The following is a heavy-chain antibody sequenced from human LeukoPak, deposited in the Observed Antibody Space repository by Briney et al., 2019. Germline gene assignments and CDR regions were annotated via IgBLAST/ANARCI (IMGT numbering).Heavy chain of an antibody. CDR1: GGTFSSYA. CDR3: ARVGRRDQWELLHIDY. CDR2: INPNSGGT. D-gene: IGHD1-26*01. V-gene: IGHV1-2*02. J-gene: IGHJ4*02. Sequence: GASVKVSCKASGGTFSSYAISWVRQAPGQGLEWMGWINPNSGGTNYAQKFQGRVTMTRDTSISTAYMELSRLRSDDTAVYYCARVGRRDQWELLHIDYWGQGTLVTVSS.